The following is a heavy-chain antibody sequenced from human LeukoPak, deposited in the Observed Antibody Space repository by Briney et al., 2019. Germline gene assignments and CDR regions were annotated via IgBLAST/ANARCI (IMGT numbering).Heavy chain of an antibody. CDR1: GFTFSSYW. D-gene: IGHD3-3*01. CDR2: ISSSSSYI. J-gene: IGHJ4*02. V-gene: IGHV3-21*01. Sequence: GGSLRLSCGASGFTFSSYWMSWVRQAPGKGLEWVSTISSSSSYIYYADSVKGRFTISRDNAKNSLYLQMNSLRAEDTAVYYCASSPYYDFWIDYWGQGTLVTVSS. CDR3: ASSPYYDFWIDY.